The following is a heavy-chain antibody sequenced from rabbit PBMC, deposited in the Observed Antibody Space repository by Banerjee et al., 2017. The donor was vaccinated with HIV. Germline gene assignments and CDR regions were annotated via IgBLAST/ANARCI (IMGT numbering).Heavy chain of an antibody. J-gene: IGHJ3*01. CDR3: ARAPGYNGITYLTRLDL. CDR1: GFSFSSSYW. Sequence: QEQLEESGGDLVKPEGSLTLTCTASGFSFSSSYWICWVRQAPGKGLEWIGCIAAGNSGSTYYASWAKGRFTISKTSSTTVTLQMTSLTAADTATYFCARAPGYNGITYLTRLDLWGPGTLVTVS. D-gene: IGHD7-1*01. V-gene: IGHV1S45*01. CDR2: IAAGNSGST.